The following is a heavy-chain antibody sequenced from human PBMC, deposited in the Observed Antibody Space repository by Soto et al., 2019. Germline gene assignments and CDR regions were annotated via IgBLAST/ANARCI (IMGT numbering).Heavy chain of an antibody. V-gene: IGHV3-48*02. J-gene: IGHJ4*02. D-gene: IGHD6-19*01. CDR1: GFTFSSFS. CDR3: ARLYTSGWYIDH. CDR2: ITKSSSPI. Sequence: EVQLVESGGGLVQPGGSLRLSCAASGFTFSSFSIDWVRQAPGKGLEWISYITKSSSPIYYADSVKGRFTVSRDNGKNAVYLQVNSLRDEDTAVYYCARLYTSGWYIDHWGQGTLVTVSS.